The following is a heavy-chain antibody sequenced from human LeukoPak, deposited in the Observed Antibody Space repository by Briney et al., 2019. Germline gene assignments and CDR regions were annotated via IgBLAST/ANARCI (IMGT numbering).Heavy chain of an antibody. CDR3: ARGRHYGSVYYYYMDV. CDR1: GGSINSADDY. CDR2: IYYRGNA. V-gene: IGHV4-30-4*08. Sequence: PSETLSLTCTVSGGSINSADDYWSWVRQPPGKGLEWIGYIYYRGNAYYRPSLKSRTTISVDTSKDQFSLKLASVTAADTAVYYCARGRHYGSVYYYYMDVWGKGTMITVSS. J-gene: IGHJ6*03. D-gene: IGHD3-10*01.